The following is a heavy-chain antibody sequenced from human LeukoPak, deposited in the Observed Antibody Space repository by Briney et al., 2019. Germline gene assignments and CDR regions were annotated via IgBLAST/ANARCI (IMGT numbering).Heavy chain of an antibody. CDR3: ARHPNQVVATYFFDY. Sequence: GASVKVSCKASGYTFITYDISWVRQAPGQGLEWMGWISTYNGNRNYAQNLQGRVTMTTDTSTTTAYMELRSLRSDDTAVYYCARHPNQVVATYFFDYWGQGTLVTVSS. CDR1: GYTFITYD. J-gene: IGHJ4*02. D-gene: IGHD2-15*01. V-gene: IGHV1-18*01. CDR2: ISTYNGNR.